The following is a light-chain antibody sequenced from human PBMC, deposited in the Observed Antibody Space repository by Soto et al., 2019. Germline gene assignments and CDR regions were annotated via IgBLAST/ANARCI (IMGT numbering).Light chain of an antibody. CDR3: QQYGASPWA. J-gene: IGKJ1*01. V-gene: IGKV3-11*01. CDR2: DAS. CDR1: LNISRY. Sequence: EVVLTQSPATLSLSPGERGTLSCRASLNISRYLAWYQQKPGQAPRLLIYDASDRAAGVPSRFRGSGSGTDFTLTISSLEAEDVAVYYCQQYGASPWAFGQGTKVESK.